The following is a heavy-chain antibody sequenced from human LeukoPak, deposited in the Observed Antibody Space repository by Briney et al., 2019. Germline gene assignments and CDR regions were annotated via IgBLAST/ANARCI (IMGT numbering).Heavy chain of an antibody. D-gene: IGHD6-13*01. J-gene: IGHJ6*03. V-gene: IGHV3-11*04. CDR2: VTSSGGHM. CDR3: ARAAIAAAGIYYYMGV. CDR1: GFIFSDYY. Sequence: GGSLRLSCAASGFIFSDYYMTWIRQAPGKGLEWVSYVTSSGGHMYYADSAKGRFTISRDNAKNSLDLQMNSLRAEDTAVYYCARAAIAAAGIYYYMGVWGKGTTVTVSS.